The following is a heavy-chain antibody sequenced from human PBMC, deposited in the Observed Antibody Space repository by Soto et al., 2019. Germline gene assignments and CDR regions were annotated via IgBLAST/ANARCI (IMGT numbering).Heavy chain of an antibody. CDR3: ARDLWFGELFQPTHYYYYYYMDV. D-gene: IGHD3-10*01. CDR1: GYTFTSYG. Sequence: ASVKVSCKASGYTFTSYGISWVRQAPGQGLEWMGWISAYNGNTNYAQKLQGRVTMTTDTSTSTAYMELRSLRSDDTAVYYCARDLWFGELFQPTHYYYYYYMDVWGKGTTVTVSS. CDR2: ISAYNGNT. J-gene: IGHJ6*03. V-gene: IGHV1-18*01.